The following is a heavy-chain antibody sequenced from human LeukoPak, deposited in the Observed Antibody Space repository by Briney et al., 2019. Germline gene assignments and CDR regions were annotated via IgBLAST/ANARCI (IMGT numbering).Heavy chain of an antibody. V-gene: IGHV3-69-1*02. CDR1: GFAFSSHG. J-gene: IGHJ6*04. CDR2: VSSTSSV. Sequence: GGSLRLSCAASGFAFSSHGMNWVRQAPGKGLEWISYVSSTSSVYYADSVKGRFTISRDNAKNSLYLQMNSLRAEDTAVYYCAELGITMIGGVWGKGTTVTISS. D-gene: IGHD3-10*02. CDR3: AELGITMIGGV.